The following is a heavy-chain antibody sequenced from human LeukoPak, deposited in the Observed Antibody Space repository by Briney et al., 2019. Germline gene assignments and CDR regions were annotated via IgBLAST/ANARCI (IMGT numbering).Heavy chain of an antibody. CDR2: IYYSGST. J-gene: IGHJ3*02. Sequence: SWVRQPPGKGLEWIGYIYYSGSTYYNPSLKSRVTISVDTSKNQFSLKLSSVTAADTAVYYCARDPMSDIVVVPAANAFDIWGQGTMVTVSS. V-gene: IGHV4-30-4*08. CDR3: ARDPMSDIVVVPAANAFDI. D-gene: IGHD2-2*01.